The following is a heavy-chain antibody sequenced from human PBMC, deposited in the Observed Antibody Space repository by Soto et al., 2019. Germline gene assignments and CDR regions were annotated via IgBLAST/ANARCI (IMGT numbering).Heavy chain of an antibody. CDR3: AKSPHDILIGSAFDY. J-gene: IGHJ4*02. V-gene: IGHV3-9*01. CDR1: GFTFDDYA. CDR2: ISWNSGGI. Sequence: EAQLVESGGGLVQPDRSLRLSCAASGFTFDDYAMHWVRQGPGKGLEWVSGISWNSGGIGYADSVKGRFTISRDNAKNSLYLQMDRLRPEDTAFYYCAKSPHDILIGSAFDYWGQGTLVTVSS. D-gene: IGHD3-9*01.